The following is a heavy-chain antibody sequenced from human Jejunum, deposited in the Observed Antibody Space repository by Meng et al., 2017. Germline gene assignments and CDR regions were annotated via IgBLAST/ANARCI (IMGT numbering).Heavy chain of an antibody. Sequence: EHVGEAGGGGVQPGTSLSLSCAASGFTFRNYGMHWVRQAPGKGLEWVAVIWYDGSKTYYADSVKGRFSISRDNSKNTLYLQMNSLRAEDTAVYYCARYRSGSSDYWGPGTLVTVSS. J-gene: IGHJ4*02. CDR1: GFTFRNYG. V-gene: IGHV3-33*01. CDR2: IWYDGSKT. CDR3: ARYRSGSSDY. D-gene: IGHD3-10*01.